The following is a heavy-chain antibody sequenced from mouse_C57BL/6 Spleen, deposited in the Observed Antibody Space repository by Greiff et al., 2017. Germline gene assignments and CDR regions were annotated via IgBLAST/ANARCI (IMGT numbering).Heavy chain of an antibody. CDR1: GFTFSDYG. CDR2: LSSGSSTI. CDR3: ARKVLDC. Sequence: EVMLVESGGGLVKPGGSLKLSCAASGFTFSDYGMHWVRQAPEKGLEWVAYLSSGSSTIYYADTVKGRFTISSDNAKNTLFLQMTSLRSEDTAMYYCARKVLDCWGQGTSVTVSS. V-gene: IGHV5-17*01. J-gene: IGHJ4*01. D-gene: IGHD2-14*01.